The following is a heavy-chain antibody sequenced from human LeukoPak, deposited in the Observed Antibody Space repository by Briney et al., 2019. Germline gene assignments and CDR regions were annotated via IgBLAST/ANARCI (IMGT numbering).Heavy chain of an antibody. J-gene: IGHJ5*02. Sequence: GRSLRLSCAASGFTFSSYGMHWVRQAPGKGLEWVAVIWYDGSNKYYADSVKGRFTISRDNSKNTLYLQMNSLRAEDTAVYYCARGARFDILTGYSSSGGFDPWGQRTLVTVSS. CDR1: GFTFSSYG. CDR3: ARGARFDILTGYSSSGGFDP. D-gene: IGHD3-9*01. CDR2: IWYDGSNK. V-gene: IGHV3-33*01.